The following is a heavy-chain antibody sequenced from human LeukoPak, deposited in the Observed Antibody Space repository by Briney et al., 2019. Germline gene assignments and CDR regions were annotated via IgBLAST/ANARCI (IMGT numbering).Heavy chain of an antibody. V-gene: IGHV1-46*01. J-gene: IGHJ4*02. D-gene: IGHD6-25*01. CDR2: INPNGGST. CDR3: ARSQLSSVSFDC. CDR1: GYTFTTYY. Sequence: ASVKVSCKASGYTFTTYYMHWVRQAPGQGLEWMGIINPNGGSTTYAQKFQGRDTMTRDTSTSTVYMELSSLKSEDTALYYCARSQLSSVSFDCWGQGTLVTVSS.